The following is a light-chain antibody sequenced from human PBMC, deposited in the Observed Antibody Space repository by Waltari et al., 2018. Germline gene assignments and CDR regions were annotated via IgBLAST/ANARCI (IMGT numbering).Light chain of an antibody. CDR3: SSHTSTVPHV. V-gene: IGLV2-14*01. Sequence: QSALTQPASVSGSHGQSVSISCTGTSNDAGCYGYVSWYQQFPGNAPKLMIYEVSYRPSGVSSRFSGSKSGNTASLTISGLQAEDEAVYYCSSHTSTVPHVFGTGTKVTVV. CDR1: SNDAGCYGY. J-gene: IGLJ1*01. CDR2: EVS.